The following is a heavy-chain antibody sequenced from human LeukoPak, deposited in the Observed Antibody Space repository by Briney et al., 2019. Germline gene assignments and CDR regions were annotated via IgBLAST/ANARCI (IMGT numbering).Heavy chain of an antibody. CDR2: IYYSGST. Sequence: SETLSLTCTVSGGSISSYYWSWIRQPPGKGLEWIGYIYYSGSTNYNPSLKSRVTISVDTSKNQFSLKLSSVTAADTAVYYCARADQSSSEYYYYYYYMDVWGKGTTVTVSS. D-gene: IGHD6-13*01. V-gene: IGHV4-59*08. CDR1: GGSISSYY. CDR3: ARADQSSSEYYYYYYYMDV. J-gene: IGHJ6*03.